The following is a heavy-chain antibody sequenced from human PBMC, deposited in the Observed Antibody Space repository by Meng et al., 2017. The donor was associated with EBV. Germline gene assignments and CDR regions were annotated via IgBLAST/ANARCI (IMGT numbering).Heavy chain of an antibody. CDR1: GGPFKSDG. J-gene: IGHJ4*02. D-gene: IGHD3-10*01. Sequence: QGEGGRSGAEWKRPGSSVKNSCKNSGGPFKSDGVSWVRQGPGQGLVWLGGLIPMSGAPHYAQKFQDRVTITADEYTRTHYMELSSLRSDDTAMYYCASESGRGFTPDFWGQGTLVTVSS. V-gene: IGHV1-69*01. CDR3: ASESGRGFTPDF. CDR2: LIPMSGAP.